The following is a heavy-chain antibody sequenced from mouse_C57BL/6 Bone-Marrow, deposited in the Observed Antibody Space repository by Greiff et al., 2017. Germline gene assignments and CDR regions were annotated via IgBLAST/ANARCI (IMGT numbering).Heavy chain of an antibody. CDR1: GYTFTSYA. CDR2: IYPRSGNT. V-gene: IGHV1-81*01. CDR3: ARSGYGSSYDYAIDY. Sequence: QVQLQQSGAELARPGASVKLSCTASGYTFTSYAISWVKQRTGQGLEWIGEIYPRSGNTYYNEKFKGKATLTADKSSSTAYMELRSLTSEDSAVYFWARSGYGSSYDYAIDYWGQGTSVTVSS. D-gene: IGHD1-1*01. J-gene: IGHJ4*01.